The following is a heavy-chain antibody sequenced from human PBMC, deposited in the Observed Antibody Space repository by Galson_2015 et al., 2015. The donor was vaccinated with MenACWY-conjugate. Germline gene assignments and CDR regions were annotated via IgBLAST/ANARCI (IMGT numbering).Heavy chain of an antibody. V-gene: IGHV3-48*03. CDR3: ARNKGRETVFGVVVPGYYYMDV. CDR1: GFTFTGYE. D-gene: IGHD3-3*01. CDR2: ISKSGSPI. J-gene: IGHJ6*03. Sequence: SLRLSCAASGFTFTGYEFNWVRQAPGKGLEWLSYISKSGSPIYYADSVKGRFTISRDNIKKSLFLEMNSLRAEDTATYYCARNKGRETVFGVVVPGYYYMDVWGKGTTVTVSS.